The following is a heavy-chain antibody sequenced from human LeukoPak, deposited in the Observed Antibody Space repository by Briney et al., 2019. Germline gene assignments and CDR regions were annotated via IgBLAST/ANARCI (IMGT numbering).Heavy chain of an antibody. CDR1: GGTFSSYA. V-gene: IGHV1-18*01. CDR3: ARDRGITIFGVVAYYYYMDV. J-gene: IGHJ6*03. Sequence: ASVKVSCKASGGTFSSYAISWVRQAPGQGLEWMGRISAYNGNTNYAQKLQGRVTMTTDTSTSTAYMELRSLRSDDTAVYYCARDRGITIFGVVAYYYYMDVWGKGTTVTVSS. CDR2: ISAYNGNT. D-gene: IGHD3-3*01.